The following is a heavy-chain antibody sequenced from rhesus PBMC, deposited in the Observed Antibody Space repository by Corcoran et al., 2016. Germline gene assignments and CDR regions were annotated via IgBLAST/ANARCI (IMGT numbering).Heavy chain of an antibody. D-gene: IGHD4-29*01. Sequence: EVQLVQSGAEVKKPGASVKISCKASGYTFTDYYLHWVRQAPGKGLEWMGRVEPEDGKALHAQKFQDRVTITADTSTDTAYMELSSLRSEDTAVYYCATDAGRWFFDYWGQGVLVTVSS. J-gene: IGHJ4*01. CDR3: ATDAGRWFFDY. CDR1: GYTFTDYY. CDR2: VEPEDGKA. V-gene: IGHV1-111*02.